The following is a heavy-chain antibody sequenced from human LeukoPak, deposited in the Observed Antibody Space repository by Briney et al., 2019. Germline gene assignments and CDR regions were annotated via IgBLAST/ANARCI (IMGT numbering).Heavy chain of an antibody. CDR2: ISTDSGNA. J-gene: IGHJ5*02. CDR3: ARGKVLRFLEYLDDTPNWFDP. V-gene: IGHV1-18*01. Sequence: SVKVSCKASGYTFSNYGLSWVRQAPGQGLEWMGWISTDSGNANYAQKFQGRLTMTTDTSTTTAYMELGSLRSDDTAVYYCARGKVLRFLEYLDDTPNWFDPWGQGTLVTVSS. CDR1: GYTFSNYG. D-gene: IGHD3-3*01.